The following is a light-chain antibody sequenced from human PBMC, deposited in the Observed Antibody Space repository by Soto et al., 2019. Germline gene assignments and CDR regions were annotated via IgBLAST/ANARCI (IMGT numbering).Light chain of an antibody. CDR3: QQFNNYPYT. V-gene: IGKV1D-13*01. Sequence: AIPLTQSPSSLSASVGDRVTITCRASQGISSALDWYQQKPGKAPKLLIYDASSLESGVPSRFSGSGSGTDFTLTISSLQPEDFATYYCQQFNNYPYTFGQGTKLEIK. J-gene: IGKJ2*01. CDR1: QGISSA. CDR2: DAS.